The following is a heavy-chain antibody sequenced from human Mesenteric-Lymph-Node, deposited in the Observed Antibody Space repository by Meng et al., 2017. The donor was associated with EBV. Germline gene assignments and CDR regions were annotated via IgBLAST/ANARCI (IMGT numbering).Heavy chain of an antibody. CDR2: IHHSETA. Sequence: QGQLQQWGAGLFKPSETLSLTCVIYGGSFSGYSWNWIRQAPGKGLEWIGKIHHSETADYNPSLEDRVIISADTSKNQFSLKLTSVTAADTAVYYCARQGYCRTTTCSTWFDPWGQGTLVTVSS. J-gene: IGHJ5*02. CDR3: ARQGYCRTTTCSTWFDP. CDR1: GGSFSGYS. D-gene: IGHD2-2*01. V-gene: IGHV4-34*01.